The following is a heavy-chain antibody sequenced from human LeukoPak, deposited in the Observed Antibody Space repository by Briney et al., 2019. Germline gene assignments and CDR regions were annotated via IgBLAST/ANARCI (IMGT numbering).Heavy chain of an antibody. D-gene: IGHD6-13*01. CDR2: INQDGTEQ. V-gene: IGHV3-7*03. CDR1: GFTFSSHW. Sequence: GGSLRLSCAASGFTFSSHWMSWVRQAPGKGLEWVANINQDGTEQYYVDSVKGRFTISRDNAKNSLYLEMNSLRAEDTAFYHCARGPYYSSSWANWFDPWGQGTLVTVSS. J-gene: IGHJ5*02. CDR3: ARGPYYSSSWANWFDP.